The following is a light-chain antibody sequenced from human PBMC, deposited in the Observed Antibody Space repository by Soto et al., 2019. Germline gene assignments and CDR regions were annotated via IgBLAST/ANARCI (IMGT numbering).Light chain of an antibody. Sequence: EIVLTQSPGTLSLSPGERATLSCRASQSVSSYLAWYQQKPGQAPRLLIYGASSRATGIPDRFSGSGSGTDFTLTISRLDPEDFAVYYCQQYGSSPRTFGQGTKVEIK. CDR1: QSVSSY. V-gene: IGKV3-20*01. CDR3: QQYGSSPRT. J-gene: IGKJ1*01. CDR2: GAS.